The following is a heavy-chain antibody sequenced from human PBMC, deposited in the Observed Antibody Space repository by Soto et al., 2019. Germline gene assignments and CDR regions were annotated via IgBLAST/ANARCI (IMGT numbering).Heavy chain of an antibody. J-gene: IGHJ6*02. Sequence: GGSLRLSCAASGFTFSSYAMHWVRQAPGKGPEWVAVISYDGSNKYYADSVKGRFTISRDNSKNTLYLQMNSLRAEDTAVYYCARDASIAALYSPNYYYYGMDVWGQGTTVTVSS. CDR1: GFTFSSYA. V-gene: IGHV3-30-3*01. D-gene: IGHD6-6*01. CDR2: ISYDGSNK. CDR3: ARDASIAALYSPNYYYYGMDV.